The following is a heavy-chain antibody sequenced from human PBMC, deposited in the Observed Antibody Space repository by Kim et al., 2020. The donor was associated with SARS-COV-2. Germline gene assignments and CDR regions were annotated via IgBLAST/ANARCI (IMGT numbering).Heavy chain of an antibody. V-gene: IGHV4-31*02. CDR2: T. D-gene: IGHD3-22*01. CDR3: ARVSTYYYNY. Sequence: TYYNPSLKGRVTISVDTSKNQFSLKLSSVTAADTAVYYCARVSTYYYNYWGQGILVTVSS. J-gene: IGHJ4*02.